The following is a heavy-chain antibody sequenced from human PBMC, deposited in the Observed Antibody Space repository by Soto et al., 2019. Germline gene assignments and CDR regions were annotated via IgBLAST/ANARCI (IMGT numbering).Heavy chain of an antibody. J-gene: IGHJ5*02. Sequence: GSISSSSYYXGWIRQPPGKGLEWIGSIYYSGSTNYNPSLKSRVTIFVDTSKNQFSLKLSSVTAADTALYYCARYFDFWSGYYTYNWFDPWGQGTLVTVSS. CDR1: GSISSSSYY. D-gene: IGHD3-3*01. CDR3: ARYFDFWSGYYTYNWFDP. V-gene: IGHV4-39*01. CDR2: IYYSGST.